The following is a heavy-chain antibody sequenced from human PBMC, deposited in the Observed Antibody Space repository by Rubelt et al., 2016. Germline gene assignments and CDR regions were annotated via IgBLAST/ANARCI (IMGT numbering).Heavy chain of an antibody. CDR1: GGSISSSSYY. J-gene: IGHJ4*02. D-gene: IGHD6-13*01. Sequence: QLQLQESGPGLVKPSETLSLTCTVSGGSISSSSYYWGWIRQPPGKGLEWIGSIYYSGSTYYNPSLKSRVTISVDTSKNQFSLKLSAVTASDTAVYYCARHRGHSSSWYYFDYWGQGTLVTVSS. CDR2: IYYSGST. CDR3: ARHRGHSSSWYYFDY. V-gene: IGHV4-39*01.